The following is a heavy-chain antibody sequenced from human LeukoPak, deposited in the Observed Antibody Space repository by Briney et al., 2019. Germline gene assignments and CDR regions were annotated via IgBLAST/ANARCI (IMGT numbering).Heavy chain of an antibody. CDR2: INQDGSET. V-gene: IGHV3-7*03. Sequence: GGSLRVSCAASGFTFSSYWMSWVRQAPGRGLEWVANINQDGSETYYVDSVKGRFTISRDNAKNSLYLQMNSLRAEDTAVYYCARDHIYGDDFDYWGQGTLVTVSS. CDR1: GFTFSSYW. CDR3: ARDHIYGDDFDY. J-gene: IGHJ4*02. D-gene: IGHD2/OR15-2a*01.